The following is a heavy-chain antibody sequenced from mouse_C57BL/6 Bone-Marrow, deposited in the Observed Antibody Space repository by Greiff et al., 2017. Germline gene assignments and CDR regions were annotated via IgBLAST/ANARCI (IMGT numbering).Heavy chain of an antibody. CDR3: ARRLRGGYFDY. CDR2: IYPGDGDT. J-gene: IGHJ2*01. Sequence: VQLQQSGAELVKPGASVKISCKASGYAFSSSWMNWVKQRPGKGLEWIGQIYPGDGDTNYNGKFKGKATLTADKSSSTAYMPLSSLTSEDSAVYFCARRLRGGYFDYWGQGTTLTVSS. D-gene: IGHD1-1*01. CDR1: GYAFSSSW. V-gene: IGHV1-80*01.